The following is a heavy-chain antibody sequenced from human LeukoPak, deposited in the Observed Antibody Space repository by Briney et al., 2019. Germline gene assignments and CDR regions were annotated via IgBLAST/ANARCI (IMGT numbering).Heavy chain of an antibody. CDR2: ISSSGSTI. V-gene: IGHV3-48*03. CDR1: GFTFSSYE. J-gene: IGHJ6*03. CDR3: ARDVVVPAAGYYYYYYYMDV. D-gene: IGHD2-2*01. Sequence: PGGSLRLSCAASGFTFSSYEMSWVRQAPGKGLEWVSYISSSGSTIYYADSVKGRFTISRDNAKNSLYLQMNSLRAEDTAVYYCARDVVVPAAGYYYYYYYMDVWGKGTTVTISS.